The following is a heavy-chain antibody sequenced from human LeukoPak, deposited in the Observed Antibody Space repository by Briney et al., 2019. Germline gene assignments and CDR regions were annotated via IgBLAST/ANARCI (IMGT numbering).Heavy chain of an antibody. V-gene: IGHV3-30*01. Sequence: GGSLRLSCAASGFTFSSYSMHWARQSPVTGLEWVAFTSFDGSKTSYADSVKGRFTISRDNSKDTLYLQMNSLKHDDAGVYYCARGAYSSGWFWGQGTPVTVSS. J-gene: IGHJ4*02. D-gene: IGHD6-19*01. CDR1: GFTFSSYS. CDR3: ARGAYSSGWF. CDR2: TSFDGSKT.